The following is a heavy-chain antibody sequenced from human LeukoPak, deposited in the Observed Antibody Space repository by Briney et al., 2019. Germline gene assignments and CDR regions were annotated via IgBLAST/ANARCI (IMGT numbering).Heavy chain of an antibody. Sequence: SETLSLTCAVYGGSFSGYYWSWIRQPPGKGLEWIGEINHSGSTNYNPSLKSRVTISVDTSKNQFSLKLSSVTAADTAVYYCASAQFWSGYSTFDYRGQGTLVTVSS. J-gene: IGHJ4*02. V-gene: IGHV4-34*01. D-gene: IGHD3-3*02. CDR2: INHSGST. CDR3: ASAQFWSGYSTFDY. CDR1: GGSFSGYY.